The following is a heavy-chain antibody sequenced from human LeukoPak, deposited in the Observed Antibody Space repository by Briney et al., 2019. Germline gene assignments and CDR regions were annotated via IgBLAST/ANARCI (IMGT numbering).Heavy chain of an antibody. V-gene: IGHV4-4*07. D-gene: IGHD3-3*01. J-gene: IGHJ4*02. Sequence: SETLSLTCSVSGVSISAYYWSWIRQPAGKGLEWIGRIYPGESIYASENTNYNPSLKSRVSMSGDTSKNQVSLKLRSVTAADTAVYYCARVYGVTIFGVPQYYFDYWGQGTLVTVSS. CDR3: ARVYGVTIFGVPQYYFDY. CDR2: IYPGESIYASENT. CDR1: GVSISAYY.